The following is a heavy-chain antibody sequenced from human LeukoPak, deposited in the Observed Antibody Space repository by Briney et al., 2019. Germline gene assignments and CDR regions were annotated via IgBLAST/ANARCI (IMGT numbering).Heavy chain of an antibody. CDR3: AIELELRVGYLDY. D-gene: IGHD1-26*01. Sequence: GASVKVSCKASGYTFTSYDINWVRQATGQGLEWMGWMNPNSGNTGYAQKFQGRVTMTRNTSISTAYMELSSLRSEDTAVYYCAIELELRVGYLDYWGQGTLVTVSS. V-gene: IGHV1-8*01. CDR2: MNPNSGNT. J-gene: IGHJ4*02. CDR1: GYTFTSYD.